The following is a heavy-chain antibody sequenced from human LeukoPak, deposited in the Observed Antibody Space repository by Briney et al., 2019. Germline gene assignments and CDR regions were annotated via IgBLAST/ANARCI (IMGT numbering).Heavy chain of an antibody. CDR3: ARDYGDDFDY. CDR1: GGSFSGYY. J-gene: IGHJ4*02. Sequence: SETLSLTCAVYGGSFSGYYWSWIRQPPGKGLEWIGEINHSGSTNYNPSLKSRVTISVDTSKNQFSLKLTSVTAVDTAVYYCARDYGDDFDYWGQGTLVTVSS. CDR2: INHSGST. V-gene: IGHV4-34*01. D-gene: IGHD4-17*01.